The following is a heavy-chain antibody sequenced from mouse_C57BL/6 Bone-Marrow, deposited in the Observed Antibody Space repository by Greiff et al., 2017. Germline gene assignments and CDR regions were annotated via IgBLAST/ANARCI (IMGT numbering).Heavy chain of an antibody. CDR3: ARVYYDYEFYAMDY. CDR2: ISDGGSYT. J-gene: IGHJ4*01. V-gene: IGHV5-4*01. Sequence: DVHLVESGGGLVKPGGSLKLSCAASGFTFSSYAMSWVRQTPEKRLEWVATISDGGSYTYYPDNVKGRFTISRDNAKNNLYLQMSHLKSEDTAMYYCARVYYDYEFYAMDYWGQGTSVTVSS. D-gene: IGHD2-4*01. CDR1: GFTFSSYA.